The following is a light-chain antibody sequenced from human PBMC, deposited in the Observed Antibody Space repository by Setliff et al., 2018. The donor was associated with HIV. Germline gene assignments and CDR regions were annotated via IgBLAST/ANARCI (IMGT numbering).Light chain of an antibody. V-gene: IGKV1-39*01. CDR3: QQSYSAPQA. CDR2: AAS. Sequence: DIQMTQSPSSLSASVGDRVTTTCRASQSISTSLNWYQQKPGQAPNLLIYAASSLQSGVPSSFTGSGSGTDFTLTISSLQPEDFATYYCQQSYSAPQAFGGGTKVDIK. CDR1: QSISTS. J-gene: IGKJ4*01.